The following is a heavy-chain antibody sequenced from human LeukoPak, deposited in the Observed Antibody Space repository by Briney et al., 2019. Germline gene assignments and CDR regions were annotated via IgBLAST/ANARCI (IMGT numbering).Heavy chain of an antibody. V-gene: IGHV3-23*01. Sequence: GGSLRLSCAASGFTFSTHAMSWVRQAPGKGLEYVSGIGGGDEIHYADSAKDRFTVSTDNSENTLFLQMNSLRAEDTAVYYCAKDATPGNSMWDYFDYWGQGTLVTVSS. CDR2: IGGGDEI. J-gene: IGHJ4*02. CDR3: AKDATPGNSMWDYFDY. D-gene: IGHD1-7*01. CDR1: GFTFSTHA.